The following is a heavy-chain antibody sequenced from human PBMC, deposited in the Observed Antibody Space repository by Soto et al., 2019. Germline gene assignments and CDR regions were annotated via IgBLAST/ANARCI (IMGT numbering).Heavy chain of an antibody. CDR3: ARVPSP. J-gene: IGHJ5*02. V-gene: IGHV4-30-2*01. Sequence: PSETLSLTCAVSGGSISSGGYSWSWIRQPPGKGLEWIGYIYHSGSTNYNTSLKSRVTISVDKSKNQFSLKLSSVTAADTAVYYCARVPSPWGQGTLVTVSS. CDR2: IYHSGST. CDR1: GGSISSGGYS.